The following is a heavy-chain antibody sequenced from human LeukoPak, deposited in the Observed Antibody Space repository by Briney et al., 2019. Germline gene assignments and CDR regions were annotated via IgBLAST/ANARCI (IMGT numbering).Heavy chain of an antibody. CDR3: ARELGRVALHDAFDI. D-gene: IGHD3-10*01. CDR2: IYYSGST. V-gene: IGHV4-59*01. Sequence: KPSETLSLTCTVSGGSISSYYWSWIRQPPGKGLEWIGYIYYSGSTNYNPSLKSRVTISVDTSKNQFSLKLSSVTAADTAVYYCARELGRVALHDAFDIWGQGTMVTVSS. CDR1: GGSISSYY. J-gene: IGHJ3*02.